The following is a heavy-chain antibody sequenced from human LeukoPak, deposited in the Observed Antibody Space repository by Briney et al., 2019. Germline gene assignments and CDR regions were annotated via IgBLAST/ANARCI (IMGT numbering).Heavy chain of an antibody. Sequence: GGSLRLSCAASGFTFSSYEMNWVRQAPGKGLEWVSYISSSGSTIYYADSVKGRFTISRDNAKNSLYLQVNSLRAEDTAVYYCARDFPLYGRFGELWYYYYGMDVWGQGTTVTVSS. CDR1: GFTFSSYE. CDR2: ISSSGSTI. J-gene: IGHJ6*02. V-gene: IGHV3-48*03. CDR3: ARDFPLYGRFGELWYYYYGMDV. D-gene: IGHD3-10*01.